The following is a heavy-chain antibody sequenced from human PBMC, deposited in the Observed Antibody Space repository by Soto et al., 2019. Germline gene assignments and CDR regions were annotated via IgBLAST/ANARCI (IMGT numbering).Heavy chain of an antibody. V-gene: IGHV1-46*01. CDR3: ARDLTREYYYDSSGYFLGPRYYGMDV. J-gene: IGHJ6*02. CDR1: GYTFTSYY. CDR2: INPSGGST. Sequence: ASVKVSCKASGYTFTSYYMHWVRQAPGQGLEWMGIINPSGGSTSYAQKFQGRVTMTRDTSTSTVYMELGSLRSEDTAVYYCARDLTREYYYDSSGYFLGPRYYGMDVWGQGTTVTVSS. D-gene: IGHD3-22*01.